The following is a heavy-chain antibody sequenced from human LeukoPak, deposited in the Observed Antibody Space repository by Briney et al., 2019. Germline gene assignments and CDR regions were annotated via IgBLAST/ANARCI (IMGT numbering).Heavy chain of an antibody. Sequence: PGGSLRLSCAASGFIFTNYAMSWVRQAPGKGLEWVSGISGGGGTTYYADSVKGRFTISRDNSKNTLYLQMHSLRAEDTALYYCARAREFGVVITTSFDYWGQGTLVTVSS. J-gene: IGHJ4*02. CDR3: ARAREFGVVITTSFDY. V-gene: IGHV3-23*01. CDR1: GFIFTNYA. D-gene: IGHD3-22*01. CDR2: ISGGGGTT.